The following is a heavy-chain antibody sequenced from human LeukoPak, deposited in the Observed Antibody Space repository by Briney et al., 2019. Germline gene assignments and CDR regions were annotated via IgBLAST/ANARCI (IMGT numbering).Heavy chain of an antibody. Sequence: SVKVSCKASGGTFSSYAISWVRQAPGQGLEWMGGIIPIFGTANYAQKFQGRATITADESTSTAYMELSSLRSEDTAVYYCARHSGCYESYYYGMDVWGQGTTVTVSS. CDR3: ARHSGCYESYYYGMDV. J-gene: IGHJ6*02. CDR1: GGTFSSYA. V-gene: IGHV1-69*01. CDR2: IIPIFGTA. D-gene: IGHD1-26*01.